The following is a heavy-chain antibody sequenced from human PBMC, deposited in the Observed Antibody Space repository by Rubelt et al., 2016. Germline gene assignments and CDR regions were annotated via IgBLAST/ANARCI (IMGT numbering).Heavy chain of an antibody. CDR3: ARVQRAGLLWDV. V-gene: IGHV4-4*02. J-gene: IGHJ6*02. D-gene: IGHD3-10*01. CDR2: LFSGNT. Sequence: QVQLQESGPGLVRPSGTLSLTCGVSGDSINSPNWWNWVRQPPGKGLQWIGSLFSGNTYYNQALKSRVTISLDTAKNQFSLKLSSPTAVDTAVYFCARVQRAGLLWDVWGHGTAVTVSS. CDR1: GDSINSPNW.